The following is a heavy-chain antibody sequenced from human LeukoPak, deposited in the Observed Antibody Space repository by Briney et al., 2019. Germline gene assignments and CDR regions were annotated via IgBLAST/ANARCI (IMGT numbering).Heavy chain of an antibody. CDR1: SGSISSYY. CDR2: IYTSGST. V-gene: IGHV4-4*07. CDR3: ARDPRGYLSAGLDY. Sequence: SETLSLTCTVSSGSISSYYWSWIRQPAGKGLEWIGRIYTSGSTNYNPSLKSRVTMSVDTSKNQFSLKLSSVTAADTAVYYCARDPRGYLSAGLDYWGQGTLVTVSS. D-gene: IGHD3-22*01. J-gene: IGHJ4*02.